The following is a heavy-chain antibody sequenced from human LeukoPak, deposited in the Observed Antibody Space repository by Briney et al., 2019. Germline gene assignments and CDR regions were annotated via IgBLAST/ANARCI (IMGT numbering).Heavy chain of an antibody. D-gene: IGHD6-19*01. Sequence: QPGGSLRLSCVGSGFTLTTYVMTWVRQAPGKGLGWVSAITGSGGFTSYGDSVEGRFSLYRDESKNTLFLQLNSLRVEDTAVYYCAKDLSSSLRWFDPWGQGTLVTVSS. CDR3: AKDLSSSLRWFDP. V-gene: IGHV3-23*01. CDR1: GFTLTTYV. J-gene: IGHJ5*02. CDR2: ITGSGGFT.